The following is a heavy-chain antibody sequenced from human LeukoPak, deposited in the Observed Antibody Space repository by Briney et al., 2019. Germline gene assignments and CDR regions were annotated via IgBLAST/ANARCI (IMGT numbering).Heavy chain of an antibody. CDR2: IVVGSGNT. CDR3: ARGLTFGGVIVISPFDY. V-gene: IGHV1-58*02. D-gene: IGHD3-16*02. J-gene: IGHJ4*02. CDR1: GFTFTSSA. Sequence: ASVKVSCKASGFTFTSSAMQWVRQARGQCLEWIGWIVVGSGNTNYAQKFQERVTITRDMSTSTAYMELSSLRSEDTAVYYCARGLTFGGVIVISPFDYWGQGTLVTVSS.